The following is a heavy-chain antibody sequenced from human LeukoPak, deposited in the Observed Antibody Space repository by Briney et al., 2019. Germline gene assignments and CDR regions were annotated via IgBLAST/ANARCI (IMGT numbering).Heavy chain of an antibody. CDR3: ARVPKVGELSIDY. J-gene: IGHJ4*02. CDR2: INPSGGST. D-gene: IGHD3-10*01. V-gene: IGHV1-46*01. CDR1: GYTFTSYY. Sequence: ASVXXSCKASGYTFTSYYMHWVRQAPGQGLEWMGIINPSGGSTNYAQKFQGRVTMTRDTSKSTVYMELSSLRSEDTAVYYCARVPKVGELSIDYWGQGTLVTVSS.